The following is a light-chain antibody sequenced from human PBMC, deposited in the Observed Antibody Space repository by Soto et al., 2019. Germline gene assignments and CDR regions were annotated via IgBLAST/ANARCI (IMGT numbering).Light chain of an antibody. CDR2: KAS. CDR3: QHYFNYPYA. J-gene: IGKJ2*01. Sequence: DIQVTQSPATLSASVGDTVSITCRASQSVLTWLAWYQQKPGKAPNLLIYKASRLRDGVPSRFSGSGSGTDFTLTITSLQPDDFASYFCQHYFNYPYAFGQGTKLEI. CDR1: QSVLTW. V-gene: IGKV1-5*03.